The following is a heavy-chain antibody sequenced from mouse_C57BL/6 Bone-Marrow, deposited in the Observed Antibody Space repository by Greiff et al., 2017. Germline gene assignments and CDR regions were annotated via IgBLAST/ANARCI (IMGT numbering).Heavy chain of an antibody. CDR3: AHYDYEEDGDC. Sequence: VQLQQPGAELVKPGASVKLSCKASGYTFTSYWMHWVKQRPGQGLEWIGMIHPNCGSTNYNEKFKSKATLTVDKSSSTAYMQLSSLTSEVSAVYYCAHYDYEEDGDCWGQGTTLTGSS. D-gene: IGHD2-4*01. CDR1: GYTFTSYW. V-gene: IGHV1-64*01. J-gene: IGHJ2*01. CDR2: IHPNCGST.